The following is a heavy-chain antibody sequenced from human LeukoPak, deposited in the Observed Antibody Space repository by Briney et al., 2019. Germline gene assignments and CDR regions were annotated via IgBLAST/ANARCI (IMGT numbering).Heavy chain of an antibody. J-gene: IGHJ4*02. CDR1: GFTFSSHA. CDR2: IGTGIVDT. D-gene: IGHD6-13*01. Sequence: GGSLRLSCAASGFTFSSHAMSWVRQAPGKGLEWVSVIGTGIVDTYYADSVKGRFTISRDNSKNTVYLQLNSLRAEDTAVYYYAKRVAAPGRTYYFDHWGQGTLVIVSS. V-gene: IGHV3-23*01. CDR3: AKRVAAPGRTYYFDH.